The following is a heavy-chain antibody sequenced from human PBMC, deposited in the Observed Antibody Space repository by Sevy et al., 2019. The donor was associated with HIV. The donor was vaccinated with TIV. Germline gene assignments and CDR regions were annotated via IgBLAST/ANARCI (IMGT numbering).Heavy chain of an antibody. CDR3: ARDPRGYSYGYYFDY. CDR1: GFTFSSYA. J-gene: IGHJ4*02. D-gene: IGHD5-18*01. Sequence: GGSLRLSCAASGFTFSSYAMHWVRQAPGKGLEWVAVISYDGSNKYYADSVKGRFTISRDNSKNTLYQQMNSLRAEDTAVYYCARDPRGYSYGYYFDYWGQGTLVTVSS. V-gene: IGHV3-30-3*01. CDR2: ISYDGSNK.